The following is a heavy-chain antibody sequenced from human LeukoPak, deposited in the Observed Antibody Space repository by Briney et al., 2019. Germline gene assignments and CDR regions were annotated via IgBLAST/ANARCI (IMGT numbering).Heavy chain of an antibody. J-gene: IGHJ4*02. CDR2: IWYDGGNK. Sequence: GGSLRLSCAASGFTFSSYGMHWVRQAPGKGLEWVAVIWYDGGNKYYADSVKGRFTISRDNSKNTLYLQMNSLRAEDTSVHYCARDEGYYASSCYYSDPGPLDYWGQGTLVTVSS. V-gene: IGHV3-33*01. CDR3: ARDEGYYASSCYYSDPGPLDY. CDR1: GFTFSSYG. D-gene: IGHD3-22*01.